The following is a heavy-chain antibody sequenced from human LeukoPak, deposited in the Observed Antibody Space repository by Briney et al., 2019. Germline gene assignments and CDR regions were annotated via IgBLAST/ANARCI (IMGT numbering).Heavy chain of an antibody. V-gene: IGHV1-8*01. Sequence: ASVKVSCKASGYTFTSYDINRVRQATGQGLEWMGWMNPNSGNTGYAQKFQGRVAMTRNTSISTAYMELSSLRSEDTAVYYCARVTYDFWSGAYYFDYWGQGTLVTVSS. CDR2: MNPNSGNT. J-gene: IGHJ4*02. CDR3: ARVTYDFWSGAYYFDY. CDR1: GYTFTSYD. D-gene: IGHD3-3*01.